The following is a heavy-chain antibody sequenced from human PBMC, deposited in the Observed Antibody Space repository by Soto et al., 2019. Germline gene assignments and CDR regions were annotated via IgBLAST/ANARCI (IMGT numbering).Heavy chain of an antibody. CDR2: IYTGGST. J-gene: IGHJ6*02. Sequence: EVQLVESGGGLIQPGGSLRLSCAASGFTVNSNYMSWVRQAPGKGLEWVSLIYTGGSTFYADSVKGRFTISRDNSKNTLYIQMNSLRAEYTAVYYCARELGSYYGLDVWGQGTTVTVSS. V-gene: IGHV3-53*01. CDR1: GFTVNSNY. CDR3: ARELGSYYGLDV.